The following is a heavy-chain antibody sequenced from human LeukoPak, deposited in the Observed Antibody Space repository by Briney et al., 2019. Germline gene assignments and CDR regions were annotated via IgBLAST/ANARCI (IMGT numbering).Heavy chain of an antibody. Sequence: GRSLRLSCAASGFTFDDYAMHWVRQAPGKGLEWVSGISWNSGSIGYADSVKGRFTISRDNAKNSLYLQMNSLRAEDTALYYCAKARGGYSYGFSSTYYYYGMDVWGQGTTVTVSS. CDR1: GFTFDDYA. V-gene: IGHV3-9*01. CDR3: AKARGGYSYGFSSTYYYYGMDV. D-gene: IGHD5-18*01. J-gene: IGHJ6*02. CDR2: ISWNSGSI.